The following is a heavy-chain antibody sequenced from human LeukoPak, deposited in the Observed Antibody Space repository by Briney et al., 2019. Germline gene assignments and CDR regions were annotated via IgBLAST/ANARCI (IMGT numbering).Heavy chain of an antibody. CDR1: GFTFSAYW. V-gene: IGHV3-7*01. CDR2: IKQDGSEK. J-gene: IGHJ1*01. CDR3: ACGGRSWWPWQEHFQQ. Sequence: PGGSLRLSCAASGFTFSAYWMTWLRQAPGKGLEWVANIKQDGSEKYYVDSVKGRFTISRVNAKNSLYLQMNSLRGEGTALYYGACGGRSWWPWQEHFQQGGQDALLPVSS. D-gene: IGHD2-8*02.